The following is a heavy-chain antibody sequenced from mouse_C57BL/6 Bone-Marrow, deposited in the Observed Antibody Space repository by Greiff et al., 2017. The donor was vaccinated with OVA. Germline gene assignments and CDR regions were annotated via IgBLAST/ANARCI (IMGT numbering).Heavy chain of an antibody. J-gene: IGHJ4*01. CDR3: AREGYYGSKDYYAMDY. V-gene: IGHV5-4*01. D-gene: IGHD1-1*01. CDR1: GFTFSSYA. Sequence: EVNLVESGGGLVKPGGSLKLSCAASGFTFSSYAMSWVRQTPEKRLEWVATISDGGSYTYYPDNVKGRFTISRDNAKNNLYLQMSHLKSEDTAMYYCAREGYYGSKDYYAMDYWGQGTSVTVSS. CDR2: ISDGGSYT.